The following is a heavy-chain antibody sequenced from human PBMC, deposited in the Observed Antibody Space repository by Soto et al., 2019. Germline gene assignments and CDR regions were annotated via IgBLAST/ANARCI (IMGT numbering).Heavy chain of an antibody. CDR2: IYHSGST. CDR3: ARVDGSGSYWFDP. CDR1: GGSISSSNW. V-gene: IGHV4-4*02. J-gene: IGHJ5*02. Sequence: SETLSLTCAVSGGSISSSNWWSWVRQPPGKGLEWIGEIYHSGSTNYNPSLKSRVTISVDKSKNQFSLKLSSVTAADTAVYYCARVDGSGSYWFDPWGQGTLVTVSS. D-gene: IGHD3-10*01.